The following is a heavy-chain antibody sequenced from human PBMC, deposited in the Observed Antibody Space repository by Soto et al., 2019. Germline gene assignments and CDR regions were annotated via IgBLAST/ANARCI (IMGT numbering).Heavy chain of an antibody. CDR1: GFTFSSYG. V-gene: IGHV3-33*01. D-gene: IGHD5-18*01. CDR3: ARDPGHTAMVTDYFDY. J-gene: IGHJ4*02. CDR2: IWYDGSNK. Sequence: GSLRLSCAASGFTFSSYGMHWVRQAPGKGLEWVAVIWYDGSNKYYADSVKGRFTISRDNSKNTLYLQMNSLRAEDTAVYYCARDPGHTAMVTDYFDYWGQGTLVTVSS.